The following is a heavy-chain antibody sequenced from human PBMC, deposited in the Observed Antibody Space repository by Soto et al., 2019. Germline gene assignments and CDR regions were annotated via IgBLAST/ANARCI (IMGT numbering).Heavy chain of an antibody. CDR1: GDSVSSNSAA. J-gene: IGHJ4*02. CDR3: AREYCSSTSCFGRDYFDY. V-gene: IGHV6-1*01. Sequence: SQTLSLTCAISGDSVSSNSAAWNWIRQSPSRGLEWLGRTYYRSKWYNDYAVSVKSRITINPDTSKNQFSLQLNSVTPEDTAVYYCAREYCSSTSCFGRDYFDYWGQGTLVTVSS. CDR2: TYYRSKWYN. D-gene: IGHD2-2*01.